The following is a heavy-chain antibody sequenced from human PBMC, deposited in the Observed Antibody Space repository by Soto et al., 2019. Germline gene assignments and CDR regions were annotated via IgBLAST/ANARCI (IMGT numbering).Heavy chain of an antibody. J-gene: IGHJ4*02. D-gene: IGHD3-3*01. CDR3: ARGNLSFDFAA. CDR2: ISADGTST. CDR1: GFTFGSFG. V-gene: IGHV3-30*03. Sequence: QIQLVESGGGVVQPGRSLRLSCAASGFTFGSFGMHWVRQAPGKGLEWVAFISADGTSTYYADSVRGRFTLSRDNVKRTVDLQMDTLRDDDTAMYYCARGNLSFDFAAWGRGTLATVSS.